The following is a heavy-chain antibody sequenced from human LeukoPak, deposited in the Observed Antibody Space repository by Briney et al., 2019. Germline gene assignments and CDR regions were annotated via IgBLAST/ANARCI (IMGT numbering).Heavy chain of an antibody. CDR2: IRYDGSNK. D-gene: IGHD2-2*01. V-gene: IGHV3-30*02. CDR1: GFTFSSYG. J-gene: IGHJ4*02. CDR3: ARDLSSSTSCYSY. Sequence: GGSLRLSCAASGFTFSSYGMHWVRQAPGKGLEWVAFIRYDGSNKYYADSVKGRFTISRDNSKNTLYLQMNSLRADDTAVYYCARDLSSSTSCYSYWGQGTLVTVSS.